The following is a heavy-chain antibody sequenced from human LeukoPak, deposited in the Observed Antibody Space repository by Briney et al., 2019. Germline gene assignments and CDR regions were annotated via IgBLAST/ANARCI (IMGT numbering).Heavy chain of an antibody. Sequence: GASVKVSCKASGYTFTGYYMHWVRQAPGQGLEWMGRINPNSGGTNYAQKFQGRVTMTRDTSISTAYMELSRLRSDDTAVYYCASTYYYDSSGYYESGRGYWGQGILVTVSS. D-gene: IGHD3-22*01. CDR2: INPNSGGT. CDR3: ASTYYYDSSGYYESGRGY. V-gene: IGHV1-2*06. J-gene: IGHJ4*02. CDR1: GYTFTGYY.